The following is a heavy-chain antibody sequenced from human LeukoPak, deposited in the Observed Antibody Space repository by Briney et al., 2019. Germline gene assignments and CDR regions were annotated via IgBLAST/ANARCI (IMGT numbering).Heavy chain of an antibody. V-gene: IGHV3-48*03. CDR1: GFTFSSYE. CDR2: ISSSGSTI. CDR3: ARDSGVLNWFDP. Sequence: GGSLRLSCAASGFTFSSYEMNWVRQAPGKGLEWVSYISSSGSTIYYADSVKGRFTISRDNAKNSLYLQMNSLRAEDTAVYYCARDSGVLNWFDPWGQGTLVTVSS. D-gene: IGHD3-10*01. J-gene: IGHJ5*02.